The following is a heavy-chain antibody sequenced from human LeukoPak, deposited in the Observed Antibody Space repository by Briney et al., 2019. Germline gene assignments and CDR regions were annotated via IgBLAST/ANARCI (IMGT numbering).Heavy chain of an antibody. V-gene: IGHV4-59*01. D-gene: IGHD6-13*01. Sequence: NPSETLSLTCTVSGGSISGYYWTWIRQPPGKGREWIGFIYNTGNTNYNPSLKSRVTISVDTSKNQFSLKLSSVTAADTAVYYCARDKAALGTLDWGQGTLVIVSS. CDR2: IYNTGNT. CDR1: GGSISGYY. J-gene: IGHJ4*02. CDR3: ARDKAALGTLD.